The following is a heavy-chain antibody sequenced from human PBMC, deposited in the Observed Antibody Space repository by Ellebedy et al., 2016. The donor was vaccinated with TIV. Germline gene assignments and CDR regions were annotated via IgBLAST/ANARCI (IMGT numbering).Heavy chain of an antibody. D-gene: IGHD5-24*01. CDR3: ARERSYIPLDY. CDR1: GDPINDSS. CDR2: IYYSGST. J-gene: IGHJ4*02. Sequence: MPSESLSLTCTVSGDPINDSSWNWIRQTPGKGLEWVDYIYYSGSTNYNPSFKSRVTISIDTAKNQVSLQLTSVTAADTAVYYCARERSYIPLDYWGQGILVTVSS. V-gene: IGHV4-59*01.